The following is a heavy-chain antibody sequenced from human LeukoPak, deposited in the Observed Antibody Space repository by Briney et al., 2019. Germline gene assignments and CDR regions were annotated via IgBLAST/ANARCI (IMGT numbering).Heavy chain of an antibody. CDR1: GGTISSYA. CDR2: IIPIFGTA. J-gene: IGHJ4*02. CDR3: ARGPPEVTTGRYFDY. D-gene: IGHD4-17*01. Sequence: GSSVKVSCKASGGTISSYAISWVRQALGQGLEWMGGIIPIFGTANYAQKFQGRVTITADISTSTAYMELSSPRSEDTAVYYCARGPPEVTTGRYFDYWGQGTLVTVSS. V-gene: IGHV1-69*06.